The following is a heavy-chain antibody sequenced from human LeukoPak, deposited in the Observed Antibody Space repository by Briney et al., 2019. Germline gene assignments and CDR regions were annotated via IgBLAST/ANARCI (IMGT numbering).Heavy chain of an antibody. J-gene: IGHJ5*02. CDR3: ARELIGFDP. Sequence: SETLSLTCAVYGGSFSGYYWSWIRQPPGKGLEWIGEINHSGSTNYNPSLKSRVTISVDTSKNQFSLKLSSVTAADTAVYYCARELIGFDPWGQGTLVTVSS. D-gene: IGHD2-8*01. V-gene: IGHV4-34*01. CDR1: GGSFSGYY. CDR2: INHSGST.